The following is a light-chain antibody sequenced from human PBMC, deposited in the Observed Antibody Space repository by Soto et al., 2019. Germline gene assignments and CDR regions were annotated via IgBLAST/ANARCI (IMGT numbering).Light chain of an antibody. J-gene: IGKJ5*01. V-gene: IGKV3-15*01. Sequence: EIVMTQSPATLSVSPGEGATLSCRASQGIGDTLAWYQQKPGQTPRLLIYDTSIRAAGVPARFSGSGSGTEFTLTISSLESEDFAVYYCQQYSNWPPITFGQGTRLEIK. CDR1: QGIGDT. CDR2: DTS. CDR3: QQYSNWPPIT.